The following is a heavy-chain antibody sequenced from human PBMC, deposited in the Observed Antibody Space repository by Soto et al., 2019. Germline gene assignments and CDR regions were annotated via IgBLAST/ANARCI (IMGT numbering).Heavy chain of an antibody. CDR1: GFIFSNHA. CDR3: AKESSKVVYFNDGPDA. J-gene: IGHJ6*02. Sequence: PGRSLRLSCEASGFIFSNHAMSWVRQAPGRGLEWVSIISYSGVSAYYADSVKGRFTISRDNSKNTLYLRMVGLRAEDTAVYFCAKESSKVVYFNDGPDAWGQGSRVAVSS. V-gene: IGHV3-23*01. CDR2: ISYSGVSA. D-gene: IGHD2-8*02.